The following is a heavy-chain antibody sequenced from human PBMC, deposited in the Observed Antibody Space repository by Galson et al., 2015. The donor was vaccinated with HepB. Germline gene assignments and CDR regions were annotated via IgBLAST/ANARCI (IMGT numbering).Heavy chain of an antibody. J-gene: IGHJ4*02. Sequence: SLRLSCAASGFTFDNYGMHWVRQAPGKGLEWVAVITYDGIDEHYGSSVWGRFTISRDNSNNMVYLQMNGLRTEDTATYYCAKDQSYYEDSSGFDYWGQGTLVAVSS. D-gene: IGHD3-22*01. CDR3: AKDQSYYEDSSGFDY. CDR1: GFTFDNYG. V-gene: IGHV3-30*18. CDR2: ITYDGIDE.